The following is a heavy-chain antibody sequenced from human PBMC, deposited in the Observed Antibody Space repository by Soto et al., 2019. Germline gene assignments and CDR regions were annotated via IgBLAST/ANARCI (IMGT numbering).Heavy chain of an antibody. CDR1: GFTFSSYA. J-gene: IGHJ4*02. Sequence: QVQLVESGGGVVQPGRSLRLSCAASGFTFSSYAIHWVRQAPGKGLEWVAIIWYDGSNKYYADSVKGRFTISRDNSKNTLYLQMNSLRAEDTAVYYCARDSNYYGSGSHFDYWGQGALVTVSS. V-gene: IGHV3-33*01. CDR2: IWYDGSNK. CDR3: ARDSNYYGSGSHFDY. D-gene: IGHD3-10*01.